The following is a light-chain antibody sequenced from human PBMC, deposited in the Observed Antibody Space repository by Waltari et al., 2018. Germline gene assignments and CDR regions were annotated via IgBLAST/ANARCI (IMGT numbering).Light chain of an antibody. CDR3: QQYYSTLYT. CDR1: QSVLYSSNNKNY. CDR2: WAS. V-gene: IGKV4-1*01. J-gene: IGKJ2*01. Sequence: DILMTQSPDSLAVSLGERAPINCKSSQSVLYSSNNKNYLAWYQQRPGQPPKLLIYWASTRESGVPDRFSGSGSGTDFTLTISSLQAEDVAVYYCQQYYSTLYTFGQGTKLEIK.